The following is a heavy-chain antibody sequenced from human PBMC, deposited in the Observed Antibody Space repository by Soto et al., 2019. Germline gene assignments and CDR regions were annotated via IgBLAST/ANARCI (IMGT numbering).Heavy chain of an antibody. CDR3: ARRNSWFGGSYVDY. CDR1: GGSISSGGFY. CDR2: IHYTGNT. V-gene: IGHV4-31*03. J-gene: IGHJ4*02. D-gene: IGHD1-26*01. Sequence: SETLSLTCTVSGGSISSGGFYWIWIRQHPGKGLEWIGCIHYTGNTNYNPSLKSRVTISVDTSKNQFSLRLYSVTAADTALYFCARRNSWFGGSYVDYWGQGALVT.